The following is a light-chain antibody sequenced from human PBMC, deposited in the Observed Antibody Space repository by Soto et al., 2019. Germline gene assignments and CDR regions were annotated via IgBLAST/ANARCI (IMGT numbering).Light chain of an antibody. Sequence: QLALTQSPSASASLGPSVKLTCTLSSGHSNYAIAWHQQQPEKGPRYLMKVNSDGSHYKGDGIPDRVSGSSSGAERYLTSSSLQSEDEADYYCQTWGTGLGVFGGGTKLTVL. CDR2: VNSDGSH. J-gene: IGLJ3*02. V-gene: IGLV4-69*01. CDR1: SGHSNYA. CDR3: QTWGTGLGV.